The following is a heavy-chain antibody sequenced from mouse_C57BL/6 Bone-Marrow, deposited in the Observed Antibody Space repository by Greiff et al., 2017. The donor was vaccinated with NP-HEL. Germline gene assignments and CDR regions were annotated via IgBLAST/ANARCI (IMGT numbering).Heavy chain of an antibody. CDR2: IDPETGGT. V-gene: IGHV1-15*01. CDR1: GYTFTDYE. D-gene: IGHD4-1*01. CDR3: TREGAGTYYFDY. Sequence: VQLQQSGAELVRPGASVTLSCKASGYTFTDYEMHWVKQTPVHGLEWIGAIDPETGGTAYNQKFKGKAILTADKSSSTAYMELRSLTSEDSAVDYCTREGAGTYYFDYWGQGTTLTVSS. J-gene: IGHJ2*01.